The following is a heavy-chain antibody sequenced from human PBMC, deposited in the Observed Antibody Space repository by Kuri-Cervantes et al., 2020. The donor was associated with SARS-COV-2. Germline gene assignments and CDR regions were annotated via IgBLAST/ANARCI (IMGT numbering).Heavy chain of an antibody. V-gene: IGHV3-21*01. D-gene: IGHD3-10*01. CDR1: GFTFSSYS. J-gene: IGHJ4*02. Sequence: GGSLRLSCAASGFTFSSYSMNWVRQAPGKGLEWVSSISSSSSYIYYADSAKGRFTISRDNAKNSLYLQMNSLRAEDTAVYYCARDQGGYYGSGSFDYWGQGTLVTVSS. CDR2: ISSSSSYI. CDR3: ARDQGGYYGSGSFDY.